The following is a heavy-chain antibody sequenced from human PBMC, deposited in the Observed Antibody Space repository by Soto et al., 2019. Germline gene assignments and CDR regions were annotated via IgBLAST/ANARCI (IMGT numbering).Heavy chain of an antibody. J-gene: IGHJ4*02. V-gene: IGHV3-23*01. CDR2: ISGSGGST. CDR3: AKDLGYSGSYGGYFDY. Sequence: GGSLRLSCAASGFTFSSYAMSWVRQAPGKGLEWVSAISGSGGSTYYADSVKGRFTISRDNSKNTLYLQMNSLRAEDTAVYYCAKDLGYSGSYGGYFDYWGQGTLVTVSS. D-gene: IGHD1-26*01. CDR1: GFTFSSYA.